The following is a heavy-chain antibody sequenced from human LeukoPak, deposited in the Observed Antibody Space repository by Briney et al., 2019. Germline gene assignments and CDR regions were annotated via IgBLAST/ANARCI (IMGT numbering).Heavy chain of an antibody. CDR1: GYSFTSYW. V-gene: IGHV5-10-1*01. CDR2: IDPSDSYT. CDR3: ARQPSGSPSLFDP. D-gene: IGHD3-10*01. Sequence: GESLKISCKGSGYSFTSYWISWVRQMPGRGLEWMGRIDPSDSYTNYSPSFQGHVTISADKSVGTAYLQWSSLKASDTAMYYCARQPSGSPSLFDPWGQGTLVTVSS. J-gene: IGHJ5*02.